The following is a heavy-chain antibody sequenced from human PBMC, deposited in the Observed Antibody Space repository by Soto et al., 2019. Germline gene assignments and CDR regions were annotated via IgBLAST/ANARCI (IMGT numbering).Heavy chain of an antibody. Sequence: SETLSLTCTVSGGSISSGGYYWSWIRQHPGKGLEWIGCISYSGSTYYNPSLQSRVTISIDTSKNQFSLKLSSVTAADTAVYYCARHNGPLYVGYYYDMDVWGQGTTVPVS. D-gene: IGHD3-16*01. CDR3: ARHNGPLYVGYYYDMDV. CDR1: GGSISSGGYY. J-gene: IGHJ6*02. V-gene: IGHV4-31*03. CDR2: ISYSGST.